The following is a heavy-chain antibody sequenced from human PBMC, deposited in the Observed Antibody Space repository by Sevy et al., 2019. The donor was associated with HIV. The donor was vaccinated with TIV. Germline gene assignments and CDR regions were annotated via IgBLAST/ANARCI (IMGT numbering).Heavy chain of an antibody. CDR3: AKDRELYCSSTSCQLFDY. CDR1: GFTFSSDA. J-gene: IGHJ4*02. CDR2: ISGSGGST. D-gene: IGHD2-2*01. Sequence: GGSLRLSCAASGFTFSSDAMSWVRQAPGKGLEWVSAISGSGGSTYYADSAKGRFTISRDNAKSTLYLQMNSLRAEDTGVYYCAKDRELYCSSTSCQLFDYWGQGTLVTVSS. V-gene: IGHV3-23*01.